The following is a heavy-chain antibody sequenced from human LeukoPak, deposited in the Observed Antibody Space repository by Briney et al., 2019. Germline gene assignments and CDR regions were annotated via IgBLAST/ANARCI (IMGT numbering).Heavy chain of an antibody. V-gene: IGHV5-51*01. Sequence: GEFLKISCKGSGYSFTTYWIGWVRQMPGKGLEWMGIIYPGDSDTRYSPSFQGQVTISADKSISTAYLQWNSLKASDTAMYYCARHQATTAALDQADYWGQGTLVTVSS. CDR3: ARHQATTAALDQADY. J-gene: IGHJ4*02. CDR2: IYPGDSDT. CDR1: GYSFTTYW. D-gene: IGHD2-2*01.